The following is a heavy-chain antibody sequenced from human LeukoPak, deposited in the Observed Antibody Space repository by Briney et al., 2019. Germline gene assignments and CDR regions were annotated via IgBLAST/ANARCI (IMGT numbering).Heavy chain of an antibody. D-gene: IGHD2-15*01. CDR2: I. J-gene: IGHJ3*02. Sequence: GGSLRLSCAASGFTFSSYEMNWVRQAPGKGLEWVSYIDSVKGRFTISRDNAKNSLFLQMNSLTAEDTAIYSCARPRLEYCSGGSCFDAFDIWGQGTMVTVSS. V-gene: IGHV3-48*03. CDR1: GFTFSSYE. CDR3: ARPRLEYCSGGSCFDAFDI.